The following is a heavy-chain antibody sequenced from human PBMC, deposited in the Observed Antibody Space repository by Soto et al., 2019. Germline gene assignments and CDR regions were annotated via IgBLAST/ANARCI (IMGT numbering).Heavy chain of an antibody. CDR1: GFSLSTSGVG. CDR2: IYWDDDK. Sequence: QITLKESGPTLVKPTQTLTLTCTFSGFSLSTSGVGVGWIRQPPGKALEWLALIYWDDDKRYSPSLKSRLTITKDTSKNQVVLTMTNMDAVDTATYYCAHRESSMATRYWYFDLWGRGTLVTVSS. J-gene: IGHJ2*01. V-gene: IGHV2-5*02. CDR3: AHRESSMATRYWYFDL. D-gene: IGHD3-10*01.